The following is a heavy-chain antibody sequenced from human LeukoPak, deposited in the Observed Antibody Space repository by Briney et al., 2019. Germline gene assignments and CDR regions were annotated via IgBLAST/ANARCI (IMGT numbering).Heavy chain of an antibody. CDR3: ARVDDLDAFDM. CDR2: ISDDGSNK. J-gene: IGHJ3*02. V-gene: IGHV3-30*04. Sequence: GGSLRLSCAASGFTFSSYAMHWVRQAPGKGLEWVAVISDDGSNKYYADSVKGRFTISRDNSKNTLYLQMNSLRAEDTAVHYCARVDDLDAFDMWGQGTMVTVSS. D-gene: IGHD2-2*03. CDR1: GFTFSSYA.